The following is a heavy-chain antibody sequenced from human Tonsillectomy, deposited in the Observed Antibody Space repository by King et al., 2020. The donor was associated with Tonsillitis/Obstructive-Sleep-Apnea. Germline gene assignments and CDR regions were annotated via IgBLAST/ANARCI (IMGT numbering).Heavy chain of an antibody. CDR1: GGSFSGYY. Sequence: VQLQQWGAGLLKPSETLSLTCAVYGGSFSGYYWSWIRQPPGKGLEWIGEINHSGSTNYNPSLKSRVTISVDTSKNQFSLKLGSVTAADTAVYYCARAWITIFGVVIKANWFDPWGQGTLVTVSS. CDR2: INHSGST. J-gene: IGHJ5*02. D-gene: IGHD3-3*01. V-gene: IGHV4-34*01. CDR3: ARAWITIFGVVIKANWFDP.